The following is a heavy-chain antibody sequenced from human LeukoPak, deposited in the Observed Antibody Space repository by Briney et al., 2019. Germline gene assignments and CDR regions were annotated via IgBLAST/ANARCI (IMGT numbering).Heavy chain of an antibody. CDR1: GFTFSDYY. CDR3: AREYQLPTILWGAFDI. J-gene: IGHJ3*02. D-gene: IGHD2-2*01. CDR2: ISSSGSTI. V-gene: IGHV3-11*04. Sequence: KSGGSLRLSCAASGFTFSDYYMSWIRQAPGKGLEWVSYISSSGSTIYYADSVKGRFTISRDNAKNSLYLQMNSLRAEDTAVYYCAREYQLPTILWGAFDIWGQGTMVTVSS.